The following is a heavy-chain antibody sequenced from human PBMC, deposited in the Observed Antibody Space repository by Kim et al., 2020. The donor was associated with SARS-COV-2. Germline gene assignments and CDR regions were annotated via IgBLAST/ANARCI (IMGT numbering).Heavy chain of an antibody. D-gene: IGHD2-21*01. Sequence: SETLSLTCTVSGGSISSGGYYWSWIRQHPGKGLEWIGYIYYSGSTYYNPSLKSRVTISVDTSKNQFSLKLSSVTAADTAVYYCARDGGGGYCGGDCCPGCHYMDVWGKGTTVTVSS. CDR1: GGSISSGGYY. CDR3: ARDGGGGYCGGDCCPGCHYMDV. V-gene: IGHV4-31*03. CDR2: IYYSGST. J-gene: IGHJ6*03.